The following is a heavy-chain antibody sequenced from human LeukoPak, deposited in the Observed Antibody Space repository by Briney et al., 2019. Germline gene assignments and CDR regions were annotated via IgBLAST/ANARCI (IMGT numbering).Heavy chain of an antibody. J-gene: IGHJ6*03. CDR1: GGSFNGYY. CDR3: ARVISLRIGYLQQPVRHHMDV. Sequence: SETLSLTCAVYGGSFNGYYWTWIRQSPGKGLEWIGETRQSGSATYSPSLKSRVLISMDMSKNQFSLKLTSVTAADTGVYYCARVISLRIGYLQQPVRHHMDVWGEGTTVIVSS. CDR2: TRQSGSA. V-gene: IGHV4-34*01. D-gene: IGHD3-22*01.